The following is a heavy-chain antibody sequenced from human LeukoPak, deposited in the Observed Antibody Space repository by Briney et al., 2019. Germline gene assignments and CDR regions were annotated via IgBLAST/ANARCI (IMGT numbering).Heavy chain of an antibody. CDR3: ATLLGWSSGWYFGY. V-gene: IGHV4-59*02. Sequence: SETLSLTCTVSGGSVSSYYWSWIRQPPGKGLEWIGYIYYSGSTNSNPSLKSRVTISVDTSKNQFSLKLSSVTAADTAVYYCATLLGWSSGWYFGYWGQGTLVTVSS. CDR2: IYYSGST. J-gene: IGHJ4*02. D-gene: IGHD6-19*01. CDR1: GGSVSSYY.